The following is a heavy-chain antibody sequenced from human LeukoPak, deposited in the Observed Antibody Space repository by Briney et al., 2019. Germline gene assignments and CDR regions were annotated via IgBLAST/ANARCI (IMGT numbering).Heavy chain of an antibody. Sequence: SETLSLTCAVYGGSFSGYYWSWIRQPPGKGLEWIGEINHSGSTNYNPSLKSRVTISVDTSKNQFSLKLSYVTAADTAVYYCARAPSTSLGNDYWGQGTLVTVSS. CDR3: ARAPSTSLGNDY. D-gene: IGHD2-2*01. CDR2: INHSGST. V-gene: IGHV4-34*01. J-gene: IGHJ4*02. CDR1: GGSFSGYY.